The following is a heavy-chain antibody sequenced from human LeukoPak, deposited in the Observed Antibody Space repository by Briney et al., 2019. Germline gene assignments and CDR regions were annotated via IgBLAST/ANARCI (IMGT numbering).Heavy chain of an antibody. J-gene: IGHJ6*02. Sequence: GGSLRLSCAASGFTVSSNYMSWVRQAPGKGLEWGSGIYSGGSTYYADSVKGRFTISRDNSKNTLYLQMNSLRAEDTAVYYCARDQDGGSYPWAHYYYGMDVWGQGTTVTVSS. CDR2: IYSGGST. D-gene: IGHD1-26*01. CDR1: GFTVSSNY. CDR3: ARDQDGGSYPWAHYYYGMDV. V-gene: IGHV3-53*01.